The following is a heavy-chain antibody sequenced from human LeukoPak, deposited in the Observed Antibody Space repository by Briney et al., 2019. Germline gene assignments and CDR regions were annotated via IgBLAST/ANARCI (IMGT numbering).Heavy chain of an antibody. CDR2: MYYGGVT. J-gene: IGHJ3*02. V-gene: IGHV4-59*08. CDR1: GGSIRTVD. Sequence: PETLCLTCAVSGGSIRTVDWSRIRQPPGKGPKSIAYMYYGGVTSYNPSLGSRATVSVDASKNQFSLKLSSVTSADPPICHCVRHGNSGNLWEAFDIWGQGKMVSVSS. CDR3: VRHGNSGNLWEAFDI. D-gene: IGHD2/OR15-2a*01.